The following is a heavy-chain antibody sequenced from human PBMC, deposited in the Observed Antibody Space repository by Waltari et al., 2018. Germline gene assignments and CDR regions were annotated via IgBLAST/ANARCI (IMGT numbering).Heavy chain of an antibody. J-gene: IGHJ2*01. V-gene: IGHV4-39*01. CDR2: LHYGGSS. D-gene: IGHD1-7*01. CDR1: GVYISPSRYS. Sequence: QLQLQESGPGLVNPAETLSLTCTVSGVYISPSRYSWGWIRQPPGKGLDWIGSLHYGGSSYFNPSLKSRVTISVDTSKNQFSLKLTSVTAADTAVYYCATLPIPLELWYFDLWGRGTLVTVSS. CDR3: ATLPIPLELWYFDL.